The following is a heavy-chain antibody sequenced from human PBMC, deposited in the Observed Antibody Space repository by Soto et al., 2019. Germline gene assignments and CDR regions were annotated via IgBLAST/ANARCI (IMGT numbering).Heavy chain of an antibody. D-gene: IGHD1-7*01. CDR1: GGSMNSGDYY. Sequence: QVQLQESGPGLVKPSQTLSLTCTVSGGSMNSGDYYWSWIRQPPGKGLEWIGYIYYSGNTYYNPSLKSQVTVAIDTYKNQFSLKLSSVTAADTAVYYCARGGGWNYAIPHYGMDVWGQGTTVTVSS. CDR3: ARGGGWNYAIPHYGMDV. J-gene: IGHJ6*02. V-gene: IGHV4-30-4*01. CDR2: IYYSGNT.